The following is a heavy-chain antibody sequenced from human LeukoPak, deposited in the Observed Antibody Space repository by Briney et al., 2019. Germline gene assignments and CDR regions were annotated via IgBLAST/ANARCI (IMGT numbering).Heavy chain of an antibody. Sequence: GGSLRLSCAASGFTFSSYGMHWVRQAPGKGLGWVAVISYDGSNKYYADSVKGRFTISRDNSKNTLYLQMNSLRAEDTAVYYCAKDVIAVAGTHRYYYYYGMDVWGQGTTVTVSS. J-gene: IGHJ6*02. D-gene: IGHD6-19*01. CDR2: ISYDGSNK. V-gene: IGHV3-30*18. CDR3: AKDVIAVAGTHRYYYYYGMDV. CDR1: GFTFSSYG.